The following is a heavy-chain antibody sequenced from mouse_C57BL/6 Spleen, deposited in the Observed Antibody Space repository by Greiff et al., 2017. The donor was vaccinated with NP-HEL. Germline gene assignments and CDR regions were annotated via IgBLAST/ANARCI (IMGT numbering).Heavy chain of an antibody. CDR3: AREGYYGSRGYWYFDV. CDR1: GFTFSSYG. V-gene: IGHV5-6*01. J-gene: IGHJ1*03. Sequence: EVQLVESGGDLVKPGGSLKLSCAASGFTFSSYGMSWVRQTPDKRLEWVATISSGGSYTYYPDSVKGRFTISRDNAKNTLYLQMSSLKSEDTAMYYCAREGYYGSRGYWYFDVWGTGTTVTVSS. CDR2: ISSGGSYT. D-gene: IGHD1-1*01.